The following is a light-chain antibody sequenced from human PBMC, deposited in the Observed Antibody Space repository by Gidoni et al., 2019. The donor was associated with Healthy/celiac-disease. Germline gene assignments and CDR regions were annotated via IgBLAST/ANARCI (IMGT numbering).Light chain of an antibody. CDR2: EVS. CDR1: RSDVGGYNY. Sequence: QSALTQPASVSGSPGPSITISCTGTRSDVGGYNYVSWYQQHPGKAPKLMIYEVSNRPSGVSNRFSGSKSGNTASLTISGLQAEDEADYYCSSYTSSSTQVFGGGTKLTVL. CDR3: SSYTSSSTQV. V-gene: IGLV2-14*01. J-gene: IGLJ2*01.